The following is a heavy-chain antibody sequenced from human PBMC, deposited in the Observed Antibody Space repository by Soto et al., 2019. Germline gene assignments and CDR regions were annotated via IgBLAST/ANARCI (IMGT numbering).Heavy chain of an antibody. J-gene: IGHJ3*02. Sequence: GDSLKISCKRSGHSFTIYWIGWVRQMLGKGLEWMGIIYPGDSVTRYSPSFQCQVTISADKSISTAYLQWSNLKASDTAMYYCARQGYSYGCANDALDIWERGSMVT. CDR2: IYPGDSVT. CDR3: ARQGYSYGCANDALDI. D-gene: IGHD5-18*01. CDR1: GHSFTIYW. V-gene: IGHV5-51*01.